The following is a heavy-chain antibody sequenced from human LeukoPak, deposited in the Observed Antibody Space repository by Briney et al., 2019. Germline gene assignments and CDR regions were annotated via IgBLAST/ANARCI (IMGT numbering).Heavy chain of an antibody. Sequence: SETLSLTCTVSGGSISSYYWSWIRQPPGKGLEWIGEIYHSGSTNYNPSLKSRVTISVDKSKNQFSLKLSSVTAADTAVYYCARGSSWLSNDYWGQGTLVTVSS. CDR1: GGSISSYY. CDR2: IYHSGST. CDR3: ARGSSWLSNDY. D-gene: IGHD2-2*01. J-gene: IGHJ4*02. V-gene: IGHV4-59*12.